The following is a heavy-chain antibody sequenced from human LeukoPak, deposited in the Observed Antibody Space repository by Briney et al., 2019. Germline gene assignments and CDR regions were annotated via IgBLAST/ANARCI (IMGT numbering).Heavy chain of an antibody. D-gene: IGHD2-2*02. V-gene: IGHV1-2*02. Sequence: ASVKVSCKASGYTISDYYMHWVRQAPGQGLEWMGWINPNSGGTNYAQKFQGRVTMTRDTSISTAYMELSRLRSDDTAVYYCAREIVVVPAAIGDHDYWGQGTLVTVSS. CDR2: INPNSGGT. CDR3: AREIVVVPAAIGDHDY. J-gene: IGHJ4*02. CDR1: GYTISDYY.